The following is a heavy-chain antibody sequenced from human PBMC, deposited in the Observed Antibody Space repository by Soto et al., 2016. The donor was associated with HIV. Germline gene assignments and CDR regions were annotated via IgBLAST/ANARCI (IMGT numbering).Heavy chain of an antibody. D-gene: IGHD5-18*01. J-gene: IGHJ4*02. CDR1: GYSFRDYH. CDR3: ARGGETKMDTRHQNFDY. V-gene: IGHV1-2*02. Sequence: QVQVVQSGAEVKKPGASVKVSCKASGYSFRDYHVHWVRQAPGQGLEWMGWINPNSGGTNYAQNFQGRIILTRDTSINTAYMDLKRLNSDDTAVYYCARGGETKMDTRHQNFDYWGQGTLVTVSS. CDR2: INPNSGGT.